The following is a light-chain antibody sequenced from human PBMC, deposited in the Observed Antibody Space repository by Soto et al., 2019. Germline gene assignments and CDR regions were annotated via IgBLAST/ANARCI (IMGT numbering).Light chain of an antibody. V-gene: IGLV2-14*01. CDR3: SSYTSSNSVV. J-gene: IGLJ2*01. CDR2: EVG. CDR1: SSDIGTYIY. Sequence: QSVLTQPASVSGSPGQSINISCTGTSSDIGTYIYVSWYLQHPGKAPKLLIYEVGNRPSGVSNRFSGSKSGNTASLTISGLQAEDEADYYCSSYTSSNSVVFGGGTKLTVL.